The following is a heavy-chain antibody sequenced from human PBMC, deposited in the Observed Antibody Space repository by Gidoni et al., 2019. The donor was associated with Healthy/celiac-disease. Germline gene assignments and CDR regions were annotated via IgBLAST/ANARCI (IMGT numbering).Heavy chain of an antibody. V-gene: IGHV3-15*01. CDR3: TTGSYDFWSGYVAAGY. Sequence: EVQLVESGGGLVKPGGSLRLSCAASGFPFSNAWMSWVRQAPGKGLEWVGRIKSKTDGGTTDYAAPVKGRFTISRDDSKNTLYLQMNSLKTEDTAVYYCTTGSYDFWSGYVAAGYWGQGTLVTVSS. CDR2: IKSKTDGGTT. CDR1: GFPFSNAW. J-gene: IGHJ4*02. D-gene: IGHD3-3*01.